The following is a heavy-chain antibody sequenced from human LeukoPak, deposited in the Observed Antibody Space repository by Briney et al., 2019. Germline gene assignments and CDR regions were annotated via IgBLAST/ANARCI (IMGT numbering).Heavy chain of an antibody. V-gene: IGHV1-69*04. Sequence: WASVKVSCTASGGTFSSYAISWVRQAPGQGLEWMGRIIPILGIANYAQKFQGRVTITADKSTSTAYMELSSLRSEDTAVYYCARIGYCSSTSCYGRAFTVGMDVWGQGTTVTVSS. J-gene: IGHJ6*02. CDR2: IIPILGIA. CDR1: GGTFSSYA. CDR3: ARIGYCSSTSCYGRAFTVGMDV. D-gene: IGHD2-2*01.